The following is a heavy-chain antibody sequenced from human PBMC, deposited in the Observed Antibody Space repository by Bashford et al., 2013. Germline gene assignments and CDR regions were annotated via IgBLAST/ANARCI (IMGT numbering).Heavy chain of an antibody. V-gene: IGHV1-2*02. CDR3: ARDRALGRGDAFDL. D-gene: IGHD7-27*01. J-gene: IGHJ3*01. Sequence: WVRQAPGTGLEWMGLINPNSGDARSPQKFQGRVTMTRDTSVSTVYMELSGLRSDDTAVYYCARDRALGRGDAFDLWGQGDNGHRLL. CDR2: INPNSGDA.